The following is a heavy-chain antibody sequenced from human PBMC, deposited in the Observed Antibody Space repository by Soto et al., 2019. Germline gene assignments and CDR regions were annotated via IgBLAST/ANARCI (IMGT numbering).Heavy chain of an antibody. CDR3: AKGSSNWAYYFDF. CDR2: ISYDGSSE. D-gene: IGHD6-13*01. Sequence: GGSLRLSCAASGFTFSIYGIHWVRQAPGKGLEWVAVISYDGSSEYYADSVKGRFTISRDNFKSTMYLQMNSLRAEDTAVYYCAKGSSNWAYYFDFWGQGTLVTVSS. CDR1: GFTFSIYG. V-gene: IGHV3-30*18. J-gene: IGHJ4*02.